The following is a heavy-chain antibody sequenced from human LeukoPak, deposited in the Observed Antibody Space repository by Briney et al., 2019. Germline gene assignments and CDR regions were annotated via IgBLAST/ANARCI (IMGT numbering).Heavy chain of an antibody. CDR3: AREGYSSGYQRGYFDL. J-gene: IGHJ2*01. CDR2: IYASGNT. CDR1: GDPISSYY. V-gene: IGHV4-4*07. D-gene: IGHD6-19*01. Sequence: SETLSLTCTVSGDPISSYYWSWIRQPAGKGLEWIGRIYASGNTNYNPSLKSRVTMFIDTSKNQSSLDLSSVTAADTAVYYCAREGYSSGYQRGYFDLWGRGTLVTVSS.